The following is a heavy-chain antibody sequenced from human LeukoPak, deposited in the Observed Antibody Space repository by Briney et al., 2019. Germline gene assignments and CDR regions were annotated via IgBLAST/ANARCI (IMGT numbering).Heavy chain of an antibody. CDR3: ARHRSPTSSSFFDS. J-gene: IGHJ5*01. D-gene: IGHD6-6*01. CDR2: IFYSGTT. CDR1: GGSISGFY. Sequence: SETLSLTCTVSGGSISGFYSTWIRQPPGKGLEWIGYIFYSGTTNPTNYNPSLQSRVTISVDTSKNQFSLKLSSVTAADTAVYYCARHRSPTSSSFFDSWGQGTLVSVSS. V-gene: IGHV4-59*08.